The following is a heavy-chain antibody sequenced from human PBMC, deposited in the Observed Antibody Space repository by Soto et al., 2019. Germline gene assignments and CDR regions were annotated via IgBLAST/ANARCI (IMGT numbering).Heavy chain of an antibody. Sequence: QVQLVESGGGVVQPGRSLRLSCAASGFTFSSYGMHWVRQAPGKGLEWVAVIWYDGSNKYYADSVKGRFTISRDNSKNTLYLQMNSLRAEDTAVYYCARGHYDSSGDLLDYWGQGTLVTVSS. CDR1: GFTFSSYG. J-gene: IGHJ4*02. V-gene: IGHV3-33*01. CDR3: ARGHYDSSGDLLDY. D-gene: IGHD3-22*01. CDR2: IWYDGSNK.